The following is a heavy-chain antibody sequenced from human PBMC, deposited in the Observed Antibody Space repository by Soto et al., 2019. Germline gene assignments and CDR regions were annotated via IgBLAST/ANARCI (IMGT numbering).Heavy chain of an antibody. V-gene: IGHV3-23*01. CDR1: GITSSTSD. J-gene: IGHJ4*02. CDR2: ISGSGGNT. CDR3: AKRLTTVTTVFDC. Sequence: GGSQRHWWAASGITSSTSDMSWVRKAPGKGLEWVSGISGSGGNTYYADSVKGRFTISRDNSKNMLYLQMNSLRAEDTAVYYCAKRLTTVTTVFDCWGQGNLVTGSS. D-gene: IGHD4-17*01.